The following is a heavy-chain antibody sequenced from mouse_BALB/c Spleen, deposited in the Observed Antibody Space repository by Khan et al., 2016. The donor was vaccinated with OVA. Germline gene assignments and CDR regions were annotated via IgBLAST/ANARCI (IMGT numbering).Heavy chain of an antibody. CDR2: IYPGTDNT. V-gene: IGHV1S132*01. J-gene: IGHJ2*01. D-gene: IGHD3-2*02. CDR3: AREEALYYFDY. CDR1: GYIFTSYW. Sequence: VQLQESGAELVRPGASVKLSCKTSGYIFTSYWIHWVKQRTGQGLEWFARIYPGTDNTYYNEKLKDKVTLTADKSSSTVYMQPSSLKSEDSSVYFCAREEALYYFDYWGQGTTLTVAS.